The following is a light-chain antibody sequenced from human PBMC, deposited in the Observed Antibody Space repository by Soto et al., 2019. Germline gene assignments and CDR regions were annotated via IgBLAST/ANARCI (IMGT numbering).Light chain of an antibody. CDR3: CSFASSSPYV. J-gene: IGLJ1*01. CDR1: SSDVGSYNL. CDR2: EGT. Sequence: QSALTQPASVSGSPGQSITISCTGTSSDVGSYNLVSWYQQHPGKAPKLMIYEGTKRPSGVSNRFSGSKSGNTASLTISGLQAEDEADYYCCSFASSSPYVFGSGTQLTVL. V-gene: IGLV2-23*01.